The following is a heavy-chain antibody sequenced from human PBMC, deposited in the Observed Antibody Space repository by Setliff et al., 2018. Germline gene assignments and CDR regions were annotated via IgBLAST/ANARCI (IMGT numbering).Heavy chain of an antibody. CDR2: INPDSGGT. CDR3: ARGPSNYDLLTGCDC. Sequence: ASVKVSCKASGYTFTDYYIHWVRQAPGQGLEWMGRINPDSGGTNYAQKFQGRATMTRDTSITAAYMELSRLRSDDSAVYYCARGPSNYDLLTGCDCWGQGTLVTVSS. V-gene: IGHV1-2*06. J-gene: IGHJ4*02. CDR1: GYTFTDYY. D-gene: IGHD3-9*01.